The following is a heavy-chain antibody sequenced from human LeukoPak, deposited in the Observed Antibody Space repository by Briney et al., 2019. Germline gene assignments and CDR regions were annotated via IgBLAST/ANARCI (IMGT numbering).Heavy chain of an antibody. Sequence: GGSLRLSCAASGFTVSSNYMTWVRQAPGKGLEWVSVIYSGGSTYYGDSVKGQFTISRDNSKNTLYLQMNSLRAEDTAVYYCARDRRYCSGSRCYSGVDYWGQGALVTVSS. D-gene: IGHD2-15*01. J-gene: IGHJ4*02. CDR3: ARDRRYCSGSRCYSGVDY. CDR1: GFTVSSNY. V-gene: IGHV3-53*01. CDR2: IYSGGST.